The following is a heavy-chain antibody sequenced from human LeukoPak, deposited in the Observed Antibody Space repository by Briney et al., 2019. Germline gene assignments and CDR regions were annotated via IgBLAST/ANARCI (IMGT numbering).Heavy chain of an antibody. CDR3: ARGSWQGRRWYYFDY. D-gene: IGHD4/OR15-4a*01. J-gene: IGHJ4*02. V-gene: IGHV4-34*01. Sequence: SETLSLTCAVYGGSFSGYYWSWIRQPPGKGLEWIGEINHSGSTNYNPSLKSRVTISVDTSKNQFSLKLSSVTAADTAVYYCARGSWQGRRWYYFDYWGQGTLVTVSS. CDR1: GGSFSGYY. CDR2: INHSGST.